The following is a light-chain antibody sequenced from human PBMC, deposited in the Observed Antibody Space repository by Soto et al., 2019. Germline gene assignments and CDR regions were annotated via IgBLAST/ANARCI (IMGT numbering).Light chain of an antibody. CDR1: QGIGSW. CDR3: QQGDSFPLT. J-gene: IGKJ4*01. CDR2: AAS. Sequence: DIQMTQSPSSVSASVGDRVTITCRASQGIGSWLAWFQQKPGQAPSLLIYAASSLHSGVPSRFSGSGSGTDFTLTITSLQPDDFATYYCQQGDSFPLTFGGGTKVEIK. V-gene: IGKV1-12*01.